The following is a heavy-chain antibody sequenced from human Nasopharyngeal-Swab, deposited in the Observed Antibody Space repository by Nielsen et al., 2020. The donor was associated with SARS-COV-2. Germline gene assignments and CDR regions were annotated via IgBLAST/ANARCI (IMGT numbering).Heavy chain of an antibody. Sequence: LRLSCTVSGGSISSGSYYWSWIRQPAGKGLEWIGRIHTSGSTNYNPSLKSRVTISVDTSKNQFSLKLSSVTAADTAVYYCARGRMWHWYFDLWGRGTLVTVSS. CDR1: GGSISSGSYY. V-gene: IGHV4-61*02. CDR2: IHTSGST. J-gene: IGHJ2*01. D-gene: IGHD2-21*01. CDR3: ARGRMWHWYFDL.